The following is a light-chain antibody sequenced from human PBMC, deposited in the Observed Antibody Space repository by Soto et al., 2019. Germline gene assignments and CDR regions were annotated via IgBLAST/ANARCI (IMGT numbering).Light chain of an antibody. CDR2: AAS. Sequence: DIQMTQSPPTVSASVGDRVTITCRASQDIITWLAWYQQKPGKAPKLLMYAASSLQSGVPSRFSGSASGTDFTLTISSLQPEDFATYYCQQTDNFPLTFGGGTKVEIK. CDR3: QQTDNFPLT. J-gene: IGKJ4*01. CDR1: QDIITW. V-gene: IGKV1-12*01.